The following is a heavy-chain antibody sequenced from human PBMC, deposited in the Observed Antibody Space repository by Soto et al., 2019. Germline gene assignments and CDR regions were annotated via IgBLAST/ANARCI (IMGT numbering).Heavy chain of an antibody. CDR2: INHSGST. CDR1: GGSFSGYY. D-gene: IGHD2-21*01. CDR3: ARVKIPGLFDS. J-gene: IGHJ4*02. Sequence: QVQLQQWGAGLLKPSETLSLTCAVYGGSFSGYYWTWIRQPPGTGLEWIGEINHSGSTNYNPSLKSLVTISVDTSKNQFSRKRTSVTAADTAVYYCARVKIPGLFDSWGQGTLVTVSS. V-gene: IGHV4-34*01.